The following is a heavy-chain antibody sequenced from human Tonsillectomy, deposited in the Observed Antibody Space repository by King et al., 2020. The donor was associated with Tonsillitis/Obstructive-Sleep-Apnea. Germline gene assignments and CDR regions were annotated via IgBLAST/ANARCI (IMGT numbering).Heavy chain of an antibody. CDR3: ARDLGDHGGSYYFDS. CDR2: ITWNSDAV. J-gene: IGHJ4*02. D-gene: IGHD2-21*01. V-gene: IGHV3-9*01. CDR1: GFTFDDYA. Sequence: VQLVESGGDLLQPGRSLRLSCAASGFTFDDYAMHWVRQVPGKGLEWVSGITWNSDAVGYATSVKGRFTISRDNAKNSLYLQMNNLRTEDTALYYCARDLGDHGGSYYFDSWGQGTLVTVSS.